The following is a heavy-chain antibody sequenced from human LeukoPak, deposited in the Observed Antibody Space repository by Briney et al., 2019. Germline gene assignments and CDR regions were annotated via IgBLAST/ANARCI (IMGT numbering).Heavy chain of an antibody. CDR3: TRVGRWLRLGYFDY. CDR2: IRSKAYGGTT. J-gene: IGHJ4*02. D-gene: IGHD5-12*01. Sequence: PGGSLRLSCTASGFTLGDYAMSWVRQAPGKGLEWVGFIRSKAYGGTTEYAASVKGRFTISRDDSKSIAYLQMNSLKTEDTAVYYCTRVGRWLRLGYFDYWGQGTLVTVSS. CDR1: GFTLGDYA. V-gene: IGHV3-49*04.